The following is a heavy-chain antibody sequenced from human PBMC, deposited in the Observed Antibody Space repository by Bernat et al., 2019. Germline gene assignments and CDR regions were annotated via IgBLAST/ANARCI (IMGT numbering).Heavy chain of an antibody. V-gene: IGHV3-21*01. CDR2: ISSSSSYI. Sequence: EVQLVESGGGLVKPGGSLRLSCAASGFTFSSYSMNWVRQAPGKGLEWVSSISSSSSYIYYADSVKGRCTISRDNAKNSLYLQMNSLRAEDTAVYYCARAGHPGYSSGWADYWGQGTLVTVSS. D-gene: IGHD6-19*01. J-gene: IGHJ4*02. CDR1: GFTFSSYS. CDR3: ARAGHPGYSSGWADY.